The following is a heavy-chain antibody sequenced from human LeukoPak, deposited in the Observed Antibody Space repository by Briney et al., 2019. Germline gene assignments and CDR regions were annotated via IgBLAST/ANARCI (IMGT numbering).Heavy chain of an antibody. CDR1: GGSFSGYY. D-gene: IGHD3-10*01. Sequence: SETLSLTCAVYGGSFSGYYWSWIRQPPGKGLEWIGEINHSGSTNYNPSLKSRVTISVDTSKNQFSLKLRSVTAADTAVYYCARLWFGELVTDSWGQGTLLTVSS. J-gene: IGHJ4*02. CDR3: ARLWFGELVTDS. V-gene: IGHV4-34*01. CDR2: INHSGST.